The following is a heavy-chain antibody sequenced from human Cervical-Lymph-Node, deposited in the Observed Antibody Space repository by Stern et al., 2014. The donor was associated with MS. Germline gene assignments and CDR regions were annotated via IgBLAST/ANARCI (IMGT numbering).Heavy chain of an antibody. Sequence: QVQLVQSGAEVKKPGASVQVSCKASGYPFTAYSIHWVRQAPGQGLEWMGWIYPNSGDTNIAQRFQGRVTMTRDTSISTAYMELSRLRSDDTAVYYCAREYQPPTNWFDPWGQGTLVTVSS. CDR2: IYPNSGDT. J-gene: IGHJ5*02. CDR3: AREYQPPTNWFDP. D-gene: IGHD2-2*01. CDR1: GYPFTAYS. V-gene: IGHV1-2*02.